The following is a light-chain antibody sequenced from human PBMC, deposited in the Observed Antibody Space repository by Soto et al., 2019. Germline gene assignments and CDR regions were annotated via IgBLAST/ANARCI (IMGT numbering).Light chain of an antibody. CDR2: DAF. Sequence: EIVLTQSPVTLSLSPGERATLSCRASQSVRSYLAWYQQKPGQAPRLLIYDAFKRATGIPARFSGSGSGTDFTLTISSLEPEDFEVYYCQQRSNWPSTFGGGTKVEIK. V-gene: IGKV3-11*01. J-gene: IGKJ4*01. CDR1: QSVRSY. CDR3: QQRSNWPST.